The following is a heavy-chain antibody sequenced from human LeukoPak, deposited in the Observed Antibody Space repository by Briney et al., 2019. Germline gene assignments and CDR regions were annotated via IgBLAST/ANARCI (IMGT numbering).Heavy chain of an antibody. CDR1: GYTFTRYD. Sequence: ASVKVSRKPSGYTFTRYDINWVPQATAPGPEWMGWMNPNRGNTGYAQKFHGRVTITRTTSISTADMELSSLRSEDTAVYYGARGHSEHKENDYWGQGTLVTVSS. D-gene: IGHD1-14*01. CDR3: ARGHSEHKENDY. CDR2: MNPNRGNT. J-gene: IGHJ4*02. V-gene: IGHV1-8*03.